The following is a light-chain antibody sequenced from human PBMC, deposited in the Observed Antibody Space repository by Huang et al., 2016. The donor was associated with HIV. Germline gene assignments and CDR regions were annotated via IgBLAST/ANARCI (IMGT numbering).Light chain of an antibody. Sequence: EIVMTQSPATLSVSPGERATLSCRASQSVGSNLAWYQQRRGQAPRLLIYAASPRASGIPARFSGSGSGTEFTLTVSSLQSEDFAVYYCQQHNTWPRTFDQGTRV. CDR1: QSVGSN. J-gene: IGKJ1*01. CDR2: AAS. CDR3: QQHNTWPRT. V-gene: IGKV3-15*01.